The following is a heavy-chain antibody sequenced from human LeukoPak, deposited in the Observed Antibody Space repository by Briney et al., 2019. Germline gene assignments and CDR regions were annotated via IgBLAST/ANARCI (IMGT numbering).Heavy chain of an antibody. J-gene: IGHJ4*02. CDR1: GFTFDDYA. D-gene: IGHD6-19*01. Sequence: PGRSLSLSCAASGFTFDDYAMHWVRQAPGKGLEWVSGISWNSGSIGYADSVKGRFTISRDNAKNSLYLQMNSLRAEDMALYYCAKARYSSGWYEFDYWGQGTLVTVSS. V-gene: IGHV3-9*03. CDR2: ISWNSGSI. CDR3: AKARYSSGWYEFDY.